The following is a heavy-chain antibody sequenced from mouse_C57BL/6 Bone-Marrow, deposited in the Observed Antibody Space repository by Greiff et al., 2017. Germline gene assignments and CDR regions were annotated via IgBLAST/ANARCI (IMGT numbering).Heavy chain of an antibody. V-gene: IGHV14-4*01. CDR3: SACDGNYFDF. D-gene: IGHD2-3*01. CDR1: GFNIKDDY. Sequence: EVQLQQSGAELVRPGASVKLSCTASGFNIKDDYIHWVKQRPEQGLEWIGWIDPEIGDTEYDSKFQGKATITSDTSSNTAYLQLSSLTSEDAAVYYCSACDGNYFDFWGQGTPLTVAS. CDR2: IDPEIGDT. J-gene: IGHJ2*01.